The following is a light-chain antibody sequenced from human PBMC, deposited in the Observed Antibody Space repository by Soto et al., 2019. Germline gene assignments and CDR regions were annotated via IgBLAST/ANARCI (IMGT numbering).Light chain of an antibody. V-gene: IGLV2-14*03. CDR1: SSDVGGYNY. CDR3: SSYTITSSVV. J-gene: IGLJ2*01. CDR2: DVT. Sequence: QSVLTQPASVSGSPGQSITISCTGTSSDVGGYNYVSWYQQKPGKAPRVMIYDVTNRPSGVSNRFSGSKSGNTASLTISGLQAEDEADYYCSSYTITSSVVFGGGTQLTVL.